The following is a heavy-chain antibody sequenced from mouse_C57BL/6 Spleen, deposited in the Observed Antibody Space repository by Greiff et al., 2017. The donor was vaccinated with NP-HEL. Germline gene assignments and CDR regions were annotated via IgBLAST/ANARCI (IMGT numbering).Heavy chain of an antibody. V-gene: IGHV1-39*01. J-gene: IGHJ1*03. Sequence: VQLQQSGPELVKPGASVKISCKASGYSFTDSNMNWVKQSHGKSLEWIGVINPNYGTTSYNQKFKGKATLTVDQSSSTAYMQLTSLTSEDSAVYYCARAYYYGSSSNWYFDVWGTGTTVTVSS. D-gene: IGHD1-1*01. CDR2: INPNYGTT. CDR3: ARAYYYGSSSNWYFDV. CDR1: GYSFTDSN.